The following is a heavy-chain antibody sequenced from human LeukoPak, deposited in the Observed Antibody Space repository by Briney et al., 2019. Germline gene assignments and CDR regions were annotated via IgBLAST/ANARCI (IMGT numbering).Heavy chain of an antibody. Sequence: AGGPLRLSCAASGFTFSSYAMSWVRQAPGKGLEWVSAISGSGGSTYYADSVKGRFTISRDNSKNTLYLQMNSLRAEDTAVYYCAKVSDPIAVAGYYYYGMDVWGQGTTVTVSS. V-gene: IGHV3-23*01. CDR3: AKVSDPIAVAGYYYYGMDV. CDR1: GFTFSSYA. D-gene: IGHD6-19*01. CDR2: ISGSGGST. J-gene: IGHJ6*02.